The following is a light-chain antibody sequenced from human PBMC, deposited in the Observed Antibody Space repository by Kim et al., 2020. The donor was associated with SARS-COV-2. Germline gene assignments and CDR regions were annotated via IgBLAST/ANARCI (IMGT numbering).Light chain of an antibody. CDR2: KAS. CDR3: QQYKSYPVT. CDR1: QSISSW. J-gene: IGKJ1*01. Sequence: AYVGDRVTITCRASQSISSWLAWYQQKPGKVPNLLIYKASSLESGVPSRFSGSGSGTEFTLTISSLQPDDFATYYCQQYKSYPVTFGQGTKVDIK. V-gene: IGKV1-5*03.